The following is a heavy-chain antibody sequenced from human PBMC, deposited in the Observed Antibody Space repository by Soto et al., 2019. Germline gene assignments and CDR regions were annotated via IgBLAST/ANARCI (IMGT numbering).Heavy chain of an antibody. D-gene: IGHD3-22*01. J-gene: IGHJ4*02. Sequence: QVQLVQSGAEVKKPGSSVKVSCKTSGGTFSSYAISWVRQAPGQGLEWMGGIIPMVGTANYAQKFQGRVTITADESTSTAYMELSSLRSEDTAGYYCARSRANYYDSRGYYYSTFDYWGQGTLVTVSS. CDR3: ARSRANYYDSRGYYYSTFDY. CDR1: GGTFSSYA. CDR2: IIPMVGTA. V-gene: IGHV1-69*12.